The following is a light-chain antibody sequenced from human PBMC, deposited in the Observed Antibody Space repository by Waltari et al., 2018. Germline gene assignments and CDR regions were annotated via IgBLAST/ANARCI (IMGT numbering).Light chain of an antibody. J-gene: IGKJ4*01. CDR2: GTS. Sequence: EIVLTQSPGTLSLSPGERDTLSCRASQSVTSISLTWYQQKIGQAPRLLISGTSSRATGIPDRFSGSGSGTDFTLTISRLEPEDFAVYYCQQYDGEVVTFGGGTKVEI. V-gene: IGKV3-20*01. CDR3: QQYDGEVVT. CDR1: QSVTSIS.